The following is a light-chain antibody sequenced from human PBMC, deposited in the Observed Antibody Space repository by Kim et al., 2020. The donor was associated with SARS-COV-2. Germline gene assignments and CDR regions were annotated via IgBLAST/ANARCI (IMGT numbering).Light chain of an antibody. CDR1: NSNTGNNY. Sequence: GQKLSTSGSGSNSNTGNNYVSWYQKHPGTAPKLLIYDNNKRPSGIPDRFSGSKSGTSATLGITGLQTGDEADYYCGTWDSSLSAYVFGTGTKVTVL. CDR3: GTWDSSLSAYV. CDR2: DNN. J-gene: IGLJ1*01. V-gene: IGLV1-51*01.